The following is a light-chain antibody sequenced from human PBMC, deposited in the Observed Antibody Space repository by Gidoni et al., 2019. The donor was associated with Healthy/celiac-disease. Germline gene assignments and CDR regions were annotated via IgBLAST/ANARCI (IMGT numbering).Light chain of an antibody. CDR1: QDVSSY. Sequence: DILMTQSPATLSLSPRDRATLSCRASQDVSSYLAWYQQKPGQAPKLLIYDASNWATGIPSRFSGSGSGTDFTLTISSLEPEDFAVYYCQQRGNWPLTFGGGTKVEIK. V-gene: IGKV3-11*01. CDR2: DAS. CDR3: QQRGNWPLT. J-gene: IGKJ4*02.